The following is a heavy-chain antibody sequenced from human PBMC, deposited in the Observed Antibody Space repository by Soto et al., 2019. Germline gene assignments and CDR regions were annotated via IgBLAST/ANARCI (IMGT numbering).Heavy chain of an antibody. D-gene: IGHD1-26*01. CDR3: ARDLGGQIVDY. CDR2: ISGYNGNT. Sequence: QVQLVQSGAEVKKPGASVKVSCKASGYTFTSYGISWVRQAPGQGLEWMGWISGYNGNTKYARKLQGRVTMTTDTSPSTAHLELSRLRPDDTAVYYCARDLGGQIVDYWGQGTLVTVSS. V-gene: IGHV1-18*01. CDR1: GYTFTSYG. J-gene: IGHJ4*02.